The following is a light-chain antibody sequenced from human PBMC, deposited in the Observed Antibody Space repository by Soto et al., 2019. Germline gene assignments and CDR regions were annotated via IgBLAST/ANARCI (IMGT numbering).Light chain of an antibody. Sequence: DIQMTQSPSTLSASVGDRVTITCRASHSISSWLAWYQQKPGKAPKLLIYKASTLKSGVPSRFSGSGSGTEFTLTISSLRPDDFATYYCQHYNSYSEAFGQGTKVDIK. CDR1: HSISSW. CDR2: KAS. CDR3: QHYNSYSEA. V-gene: IGKV1-5*03. J-gene: IGKJ1*01.